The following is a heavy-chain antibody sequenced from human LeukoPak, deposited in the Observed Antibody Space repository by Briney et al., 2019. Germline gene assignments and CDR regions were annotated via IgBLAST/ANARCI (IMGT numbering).Heavy chain of an antibody. J-gene: IGHJ5*02. D-gene: IGHD3-10*01. V-gene: IGHV4-39*07. CDR2: IYTSGST. Sequence: SETLSLTCTVSGGTIDSNNFCWGWIRQPPGKGLEWIGRIYTSGSTNYNPTLKSRVTMSVDTSKNQFSLKLSSVTAADTAVYYCARGAYYYGSGSRSGWFDPWGQGTLVTVSS. CDR1: GGTIDSNNFC. CDR3: ARGAYYYGSGSRSGWFDP.